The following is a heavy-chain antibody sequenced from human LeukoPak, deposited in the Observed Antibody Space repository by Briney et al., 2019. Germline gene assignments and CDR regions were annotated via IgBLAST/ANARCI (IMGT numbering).Heavy chain of an antibody. J-gene: IGHJ4*02. Sequence: GGSLRLSCAASGFTFSSYWMHWVRQAPGKGLVWVSSINSDGSRTSCADSVKGRFTISRDNAKNSLYLQMNSLRAEDTAVYYFARGTYYYASSGYYYIDYWGQGTLVTVS. CDR3: ARGTYYYASSGYYYIDY. D-gene: IGHD3-22*01. CDR1: GFTFSSYW. V-gene: IGHV3-74*01. CDR2: INSDGSRT.